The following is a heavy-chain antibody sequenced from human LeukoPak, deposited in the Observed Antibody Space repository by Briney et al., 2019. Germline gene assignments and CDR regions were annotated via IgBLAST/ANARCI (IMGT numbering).Heavy chain of an antibody. Sequence: PSETLSLTCTVSGGSLSSYYWSWIRQPPGKGLEWIGYIYYSGSTNYNPSLKSRVTISVDTSKNQFSLKLSSVTAADTAVYYCARLGVTAIPGDYWGQGTLVTVSS. V-gene: IGHV4-59*01. CDR2: IYYSGST. CDR1: GGSLSSYY. D-gene: IGHD2-21*02. CDR3: ARLGVTAIPGDY. J-gene: IGHJ4*02.